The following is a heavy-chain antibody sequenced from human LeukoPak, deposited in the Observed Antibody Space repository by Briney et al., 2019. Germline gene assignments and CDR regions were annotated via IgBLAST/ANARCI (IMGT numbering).Heavy chain of an antibody. CDR2: MRYDGNDR. D-gene: IGHD2-21*02. CDR1: GFSFSSYG. J-gene: IGHJ1*01. Sequence: GGSLRLSCVVSGFSFSSYGMYWVRQAPGKGLEWVTFMRYDGNDRYYAHPVRGRFTIFRDKSKNTLYLQMNSLRVGDTAVYYCAKERYCGGDCYTRYFQHWGQGTLVTVSS. V-gene: IGHV3-30*02. CDR3: AKERYCGGDCYTRYFQH.